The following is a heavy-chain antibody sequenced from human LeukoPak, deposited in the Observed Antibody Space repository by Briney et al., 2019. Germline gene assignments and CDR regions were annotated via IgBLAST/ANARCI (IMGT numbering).Heavy chain of an antibody. CDR2: IKEDGSEK. Sequence: GGSLRLSCAASGFTLSNYWMNWVRQAPGKGLEWVANIKEDGSEKYYVDSVKGRFTISRDNAKNSLYLQMNSLRVEDTALYYCARGFRGSGDLWGQGTLVTVSS. J-gene: IGHJ5*02. D-gene: IGHD6-25*01. CDR1: GFTLSNYW. V-gene: IGHV3-7*03. CDR3: ARGFRGSGDL.